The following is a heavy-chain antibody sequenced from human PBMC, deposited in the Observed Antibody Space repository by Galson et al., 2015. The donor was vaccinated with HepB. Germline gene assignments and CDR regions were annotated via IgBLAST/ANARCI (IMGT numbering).Heavy chain of an antibody. V-gene: IGHV3-48*01. Sequence: SLRLSCAASGFTFSSYSMNWVRQAPGKGLEWVSYIISSNDTIYYADSVKGRFTISRDNAKSSLYLQMNSLRAEDTAVYYCARDRSWFDPWGQGTLVIVS. J-gene: IGHJ5*02. CDR2: IISSNDTI. CDR1: GFTFSSYS. CDR3: ARDRSWFDP.